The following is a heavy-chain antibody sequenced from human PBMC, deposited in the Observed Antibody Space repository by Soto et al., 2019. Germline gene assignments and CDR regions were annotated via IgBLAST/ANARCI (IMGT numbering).Heavy chain of an antibody. CDR2: IYTSGST. D-gene: IGHD5-18*01. Sequence: SETLSLTCTVSGGSISSYYWSWIRQPAGKGLEWIGRIYTSGSTNYNPSLKSRVTMSVDTSKNQFSLKLSSVTAADTAVYYCARDGGSYSYGHNFDYWGQGTLVTVSS. J-gene: IGHJ4*02. V-gene: IGHV4-4*07. CDR3: ARDGGSYSYGHNFDY. CDR1: GGSISSYY.